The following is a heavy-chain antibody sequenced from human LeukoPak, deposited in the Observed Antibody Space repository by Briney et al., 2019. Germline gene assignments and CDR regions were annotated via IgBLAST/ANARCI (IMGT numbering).Heavy chain of an antibody. CDR3: ARASGSYYGRGHYLDY. D-gene: IGHD1-26*01. Sequence: SQTLSLTCTVSGGSISSGSYYWSWIRQPAGKGLEWIGRIYTSGSTNYNPSLKSRVAISVDTSKNQFSLKLSSVTAADTAVYYCARASGSYYGRGHYLDYWGQGTLVTVSS. CDR2: IYTSGST. CDR1: GGSISSGSYY. J-gene: IGHJ4*02. V-gene: IGHV4-61*02.